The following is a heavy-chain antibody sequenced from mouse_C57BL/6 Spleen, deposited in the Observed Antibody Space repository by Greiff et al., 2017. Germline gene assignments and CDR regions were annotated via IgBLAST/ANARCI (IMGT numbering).Heavy chain of an antibody. CDR3: ATGGVHGSRPYAMDY. CDR1: GFSFTSYG. V-gene: IGHV2-6*03. J-gene: IGHJ4*01. Sequence: VTLLESGPGLVAPSQSLSITCTVSGFSFTSYGVHWVRQPPGKGLEWLVVIWRYGSTTYNSAHNYRLCISKDNSKSQVVLKMNSRQTDDTAKYYCATGGVHGSRPYAMDYWGQGTSVTVSS. D-gene: IGHD1-1*01. CDR2: IWRYGST.